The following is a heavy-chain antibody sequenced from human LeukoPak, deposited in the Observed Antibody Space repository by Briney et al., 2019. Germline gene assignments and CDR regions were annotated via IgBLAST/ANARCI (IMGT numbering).Heavy chain of an antibody. CDR2: ISYDGSNK. Sequence: GGSLRLSCAASGFTFSSYAMHWVRQALGKGLEWVAVISYDGSNKYYADSVKGRFTISRDNSKNTLYLQLNRLRPEDTAVYYCAKDRYSSSALFAITPFDYWGQGTLITVSS. CDR1: GFTFSSYA. V-gene: IGHV3-30-3*01. CDR3: AKDRYSSSALFAITPFDY. J-gene: IGHJ4*02. D-gene: IGHD6-13*01.